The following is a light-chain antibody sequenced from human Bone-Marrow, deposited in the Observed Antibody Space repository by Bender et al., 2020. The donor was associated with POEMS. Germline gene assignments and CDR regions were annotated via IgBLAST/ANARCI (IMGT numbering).Light chain of an antibody. Sequence: SVLTQPPSASGTPGQRVTISCSGGSSNIRAHAVNWYQHLPGTAPKLLIYSSHRRPSEVPDRFSGSRSGTSASLAISGLQSEDEADYYCAVWDDSLNGWVFGGGTKLTVL. V-gene: IGLV1-44*01. CDR1: SSNIRAHA. J-gene: IGLJ3*02. CDR3: AVWDDSLNGWV. CDR2: SSH.